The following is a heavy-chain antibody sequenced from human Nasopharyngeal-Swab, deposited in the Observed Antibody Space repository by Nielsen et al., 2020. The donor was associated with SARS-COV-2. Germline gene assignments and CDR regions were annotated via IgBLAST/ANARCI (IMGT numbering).Heavy chain of an antibody. CDR2: TNPDGSQN. CDR3: AREADLMGYDDAFDI. V-gene: IGHV3-7*04. J-gene: IGHJ3*02. Sequence: GESLKISCAASGVTFSSLWLSWVRQAPGKGLEWVAGTNPDGSQNYYVDSMRGRFTTSRDNAENSLYLQMDRLRVEDTAVYYCAREADLMGYDDAFDIWGRGTVVTVSS. D-gene: IGHD3-16*01. CDR1: GVTFSSLW.